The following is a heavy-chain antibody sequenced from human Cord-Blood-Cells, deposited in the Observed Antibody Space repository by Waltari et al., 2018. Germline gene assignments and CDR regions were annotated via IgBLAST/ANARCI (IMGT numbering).Heavy chain of an antibody. V-gene: IGHV3-30*03. CDR1: GFTFSSYG. J-gene: IGHJ4*02. D-gene: IGHD6-13*01. Sequence: QVQLVESGGGVVQPGRSLRLSCAASGFTFSSYGMHWVRQAPGKGLEWVEVISYDESKKYYADSVKGRFTISRDNSKNTLYLQMNSLRAEDTAVYYCARDSSWSFDYWGQVTLVTVSS. CDR2: ISYDESKK. CDR3: ARDSSWSFDY.